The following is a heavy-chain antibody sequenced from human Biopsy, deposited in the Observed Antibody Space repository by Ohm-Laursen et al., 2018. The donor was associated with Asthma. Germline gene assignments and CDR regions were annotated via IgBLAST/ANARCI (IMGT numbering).Heavy chain of an antibody. J-gene: IGHJ4*02. V-gene: IGHV1-69*01. D-gene: IGHD2-2*01. CDR3: ARKAVSCISRTCYSLDF. CDR2: INSVFSTT. Sequence: SSVKVSCKSLGGTFNTYVIGWVRQDPGQGLEWMGGINSVFSTTTYPQKFQDRATIKADDSTSTVYTELSSLRSDDTAVYYCARKAVSCISRTCYSLDFWGQGTLVTVSS. CDR1: GGTFNTYV.